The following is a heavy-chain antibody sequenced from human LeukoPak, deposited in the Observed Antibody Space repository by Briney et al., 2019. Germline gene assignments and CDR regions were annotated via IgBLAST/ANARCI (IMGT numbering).Heavy chain of an antibody. CDR3: ARGGVMVAGTPYYYFGMDV. Sequence: PSETLSLTCAVYGGSFSGYYWSWIRQPPGKGLEWIGEINHSGSTNYNPSLKSRVTISVDTPKNQFSLKLSSVTAADTAVYYCARGGVMVAGTPYYYFGMDVWGQGTTVTVSS. V-gene: IGHV4-34*01. CDR1: GGSFSGYY. J-gene: IGHJ6*02. D-gene: IGHD2-8*01. CDR2: INHSGST.